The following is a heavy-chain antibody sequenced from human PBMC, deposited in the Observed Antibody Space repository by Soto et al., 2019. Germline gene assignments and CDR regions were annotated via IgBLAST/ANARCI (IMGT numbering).Heavy chain of an antibody. CDR2: IYYSGGT. V-gene: IGHV4-31*03. D-gene: IGHD3-22*01. CDR3: ASIYDSSGYYYGNNWFDP. J-gene: IGHJ5*02. Sequence: SETLSLTCTVSGGSISSGDYYWSWTRQHPGKGLEWIGYIYYSGGTYYNPSLKSRVTISVDTSKNQFSLELSSATAADTAVFYCASIYDSSGYYYGNNWFDPWGQGTLVTVSA. CDR1: GGSISSGDYY.